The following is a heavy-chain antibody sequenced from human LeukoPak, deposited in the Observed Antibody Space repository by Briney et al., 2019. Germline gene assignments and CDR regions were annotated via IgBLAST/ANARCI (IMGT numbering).Heavy chain of an antibody. V-gene: IGHV3-33*06. CDR2: IWYDGSNK. Sequence: PGGSLRLSCAASGFTFSNYGMHWVRQAPGKGLEWVAVIWYDGSNKYYADSVKGRFTISRDNSKNTLYLQMNSLRAEDTAVYYCAKDRETWGSSGFDYWGQGTLVTVSS. D-gene: IGHD7-27*01. CDR3: AKDRETWGSSGFDY. CDR1: GFTFSNYG. J-gene: IGHJ4*02.